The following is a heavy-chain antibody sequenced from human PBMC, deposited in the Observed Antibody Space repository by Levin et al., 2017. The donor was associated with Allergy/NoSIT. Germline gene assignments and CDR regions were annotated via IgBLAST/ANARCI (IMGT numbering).Heavy chain of an antibody. CDR2: INPHSGDT. CDR3: ARDLYNDDSVFGY. D-gene: IGHD3-22*01. J-gene: IGHJ4*02. V-gene: IGHV1-2*02. Sequence: GESLKISCKASRYIFSDYFIHWVRQAPGQGLEWMGWINPHSGDTKYAQELQGRVTMTRDTAISTAYMELTRLTSDDTAVYYCARDLYNDDSVFGYWGQGTLVKVFS. CDR1: RYIFSDYF.